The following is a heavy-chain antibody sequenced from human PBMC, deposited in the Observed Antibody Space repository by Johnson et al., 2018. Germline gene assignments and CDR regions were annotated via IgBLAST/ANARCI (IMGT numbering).Heavy chain of an antibody. V-gene: IGHV3-33*01. CDR3: ARAYYYDSSDAFDI. CDR2: IWYDGSNK. D-gene: IGHD3-22*01. CDR1: GFTFSSYG. Sequence: VQLVESGGGVVQPGRSLRLSCAASGFTFSSYGMHWVRQAPGKGLEWVAVIWYDGSNKYYADSVKGRFTISRDNSKNTRYLQMNSLRAEDTAVYYCARAYYYDSSDAFDIWGQGTMFTVSS. J-gene: IGHJ3*02.